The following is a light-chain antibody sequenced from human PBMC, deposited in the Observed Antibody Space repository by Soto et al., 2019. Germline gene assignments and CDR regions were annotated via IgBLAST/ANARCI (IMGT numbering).Light chain of an antibody. CDR3: QQSDMFQLT. V-gene: IGKV1-12*01. Sequence: DIQMTQFPSSVSASVGDRVTITCRASQPLGAWLAWYQQKPGKAPKLLIYATSTLESGVPSRFSGSGSGTEFCLILSRQQPECFATYYCQQSDMFQLTFGGGTRVEIK. J-gene: IGKJ4*01. CDR2: ATS. CDR1: QPLGAW.